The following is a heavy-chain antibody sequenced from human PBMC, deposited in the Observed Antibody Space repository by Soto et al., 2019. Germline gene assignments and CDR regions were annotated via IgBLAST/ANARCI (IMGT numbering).Heavy chain of an antibody. CDR2: SGGGGGTT. D-gene: IGHD2-8*02. CDR3: ARDWTGNTCPCLDV. Sequence: EVQLWESGGGLVQPGGSLRLSCAASGFTFSNYALTWVRQSPGKGLEWVSTSGGGGGTTYYADSVKGRFTISRDNSKNTLSLQMSSLIVEDTAIYYCARDWTGNTCPCLDVWGQGTTVSVSS. V-gene: IGHV3-23*01. J-gene: IGHJ6*02. CDR1: GFTFSNYA.